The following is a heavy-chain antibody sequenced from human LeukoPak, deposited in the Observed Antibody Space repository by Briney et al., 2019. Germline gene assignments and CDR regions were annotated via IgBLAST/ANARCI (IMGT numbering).Heavy chain of an antibody. D-gene: IGHD2-2*01. CDR3: AKDDCSNTSCRYWAFDY. CDR1: GFTFSSYG. Sequence: GGSLRLSCAVSGFTFSSYGMSGVRQAPGKGLEWVSAISGSGGSTYYADSVKGRFTISRDNSKNTLYLQMNSLRAEDTAVYYCAKDDCSNTSCRYWAFDYWGQGTLVTVSS. V-gene: IGHV3-23*01. J-gene: IGHJ4*02. CDR2: ISGSGGST.